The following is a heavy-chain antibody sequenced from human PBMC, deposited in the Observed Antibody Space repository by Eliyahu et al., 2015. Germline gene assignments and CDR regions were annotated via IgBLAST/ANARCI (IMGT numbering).Heavy chain of an antibody. J-gene: IGHJ5*02. CDR1: GGFIRSIYR. V-gene: IGHV4-4*02. CDR3: TRWGGSGAGNWLDP. CDR2: IYHSGST. D-gene: IGHD3-10*01. Sequence: QVQLQESGPGVVKPSGTLSLTCAVSGGFIRSIYRWSWVRQPPGKGLEWIGEIYHSGSTNYSPSLRSRVTISIDKSKNQFSLQLTSVTAADTAVYYCTRWGGSGAGNWLDPWGQGTLVTVSS.